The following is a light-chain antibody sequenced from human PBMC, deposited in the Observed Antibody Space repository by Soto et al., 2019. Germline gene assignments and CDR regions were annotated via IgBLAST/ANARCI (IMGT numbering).Light chain of an antibody. CDR1: QSISIY. V-gene: IGKV1-39*01. CDR2: AAS. J-gene: IGKJ1*01. Sequence: DIQMTQSPSSLSASVGDRVTITCRATQSISIYLNWYQHKPGKAPHALIYAASSLQSGVPPRFSGGGSGIYCTLTSTSLQPEDFATYYCQQTYTIPPTFGQGTKVDI. CDR3: QQTYTIPPT.